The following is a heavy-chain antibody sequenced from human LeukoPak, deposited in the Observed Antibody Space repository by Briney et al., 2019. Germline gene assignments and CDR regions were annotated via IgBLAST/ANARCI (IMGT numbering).Heavy chain of an antibody. J-gene: IGHJ4*02. CDR2: IYYSGST. V-gene: IGHV4-31*03. D-gene: IGHD4-17*01. CDR1: GGSISSGGYY. Sequence: SQTLSLTCTVSGGSISSGGYYWSWIRQHPGKGLEWIGYIYYSGSTYYNPSLKSRVTISVDTSKNQFSLKLSSVTAADTAVYYCARDRGRDYDYGDYLPLGNFDYWGQGTLVTVSS. CDR3: ARDRGRDYDYGDYLPLGNFDY.